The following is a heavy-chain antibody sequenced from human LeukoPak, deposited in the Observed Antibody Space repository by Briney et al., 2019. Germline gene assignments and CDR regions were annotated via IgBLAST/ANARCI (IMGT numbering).Heavy chain of an antibody. CDR2: INPNSGGT. CDR3: ARVATMVRGVIIDY. Sequence: ASVKVSCKASGYTFTGYYMHWVRQAPGQGLEWMGWINPNSGGTNYAQKFQGRVTMTRDTSISTAYMELSRLRSDDTAVYYCARVATMVRGVIIDYWGQGTLVTVSS. D-gene: IGHD3-10*01. J-gene: IGHJ4*02. V-gene: IGHV1-2*02. CDR1: GYTFTGYY.